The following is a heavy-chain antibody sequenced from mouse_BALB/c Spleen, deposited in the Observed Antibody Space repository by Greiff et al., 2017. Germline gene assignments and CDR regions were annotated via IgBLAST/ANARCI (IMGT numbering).Heavy chain of an antibody. CDR2: INPDSSTI. CDR1: GFDFSRYW. J-gene: IGHJ1*01. V-gene: IGHV4-1*02. CDR3: ARPIYDGYDWYFDV. D-gene: IGHD2-3*01. Sequence: EVQRVESGGGLVQPGGSLKLSCAASGFDFSRYWMSWVRQAPGKGLEWIGEINPDSSTINYTPSLKDKFIISRDNAKNTLYLQMSKVRSEDTALYYCARPIYDGYDWYFDVWGAGTTVTVSS.